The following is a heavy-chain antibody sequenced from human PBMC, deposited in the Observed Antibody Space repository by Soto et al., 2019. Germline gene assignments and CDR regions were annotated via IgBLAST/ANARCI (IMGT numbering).Heavy chain of an antibody. Sequence: ASVKVACKDSGFSFTGYYIHWLRQAPGHGIEWMGWINAHSGGTEYAQKFQGRVTLTRDTSIVTAYLTLTSLTSDDTAFYYCDKDVTRQLAYWLDPWGQGTKVTVSS. CDR2: INAHSGGT. CDR3: DKDVTRQLAYWLDP. V-gene: IGHV1-2*02. J-gene: IGHJ5*02. CDR1: GFSFTGYY. D-gene: IGHD6-6*01.